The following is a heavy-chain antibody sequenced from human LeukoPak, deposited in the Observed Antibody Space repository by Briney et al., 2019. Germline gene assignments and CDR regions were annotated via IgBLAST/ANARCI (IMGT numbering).Heavy chain of an antibody. CDR1: GFTFSSYG. CDR2: ISYDGSNK. V-gene: IGHV3-30*18. J-gene: IGHJ4*02. CDR3: AKGRQWLVAPFDY. Sequence: PGRSLRLSCAASGFTFSSYGVHWVRQAPGKGLEWVAVISYDGSNKYYADSVKGRFTISRDNSKNTLYLQMNSLRAEDTAVYYCAKGRQWLVAPFDYWGQGTLVTVSS. D-gene: IGHD6-19*01.